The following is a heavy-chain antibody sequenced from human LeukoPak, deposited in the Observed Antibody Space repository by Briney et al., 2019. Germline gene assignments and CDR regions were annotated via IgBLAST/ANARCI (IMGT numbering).Heavy chain of an antibody. CDR1: GGSFSGYY. Sequence: SETLSLTCAVYGGSFSGYYWSWIRQPPGKGLEWIGEINHSGSTNYSTSLKSRVTISVDTSKNQFSLKLSSVTAADTAVYYCARGLLLRETYYDFWSGLKGFDPWGQGTLVTVSS. V-gene: IGHV4-34*01. CDR3: ARGLLLRETYYDFWSGLKGFDP. J-gene: IGHJ5*02. D-gene: IGHD3-3*01. CDR2: INHSGST.